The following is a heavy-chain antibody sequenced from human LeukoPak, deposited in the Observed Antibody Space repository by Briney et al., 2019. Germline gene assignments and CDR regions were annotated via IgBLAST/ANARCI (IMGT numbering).Heavy chain of an antibody. CDR3: ARDPGGHCDGHSCWGSRIDP. V-gene: IGHV4-34*01. J-gene: IGHJ5*02. CDR2: INHSGST. D-gene: IGHD2-15*01. Sequence: PSETLSLTCAVYGGSFSGYYWSWIRQPPGKGLEWIGEINHSGSTNYNPSLKSRVTISVDTSKNQFSLKLTSVTAADTAVYYCARDPGGHCDGHSCWGSRIDPWGQGTLVTVSS. CDR1: GGSFSGYY.